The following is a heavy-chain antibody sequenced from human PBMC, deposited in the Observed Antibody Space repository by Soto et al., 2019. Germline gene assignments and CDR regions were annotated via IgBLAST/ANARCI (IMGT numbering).Heavy chain of an antibody. D-gene: IGHD2-8*02. J-gene: IGHJ5*02. Sequence: ASVKVSCKASGYTFTSHGISWVRQAPGQGLEWMGWISAYNGNTNYAQKLQGRVTMTTDTSTSTAYMELRSLRSDDTAVYYCARDIVGGVTRVNWFDPWGQGTLVTVSS. CDR3: ARDIVGGVTRVNWFDP. CDR2: ISAYNGNT. CDR1: GYTFTSHG. V-gene: IGHV1-18*01.